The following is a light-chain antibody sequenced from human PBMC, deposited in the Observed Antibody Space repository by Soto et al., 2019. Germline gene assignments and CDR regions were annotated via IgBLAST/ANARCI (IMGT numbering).Light chain of an antibody. J-gene: IGKJ4*01. CDR1: QGIAGW. V-gene: IGKV1-12*01. CDR2: AAT. Sequence: DVQMTQSPSTVSASVGDRVTISCRASQGIAGWLAWYQQKSGNPPKLLIYAATNLQSGVPSRFSGSGGGTDFSLTISSLQPEDIATYYCQQYQRYPPSFGGGTKLEIK. CDR3: QQYQRYPPS.